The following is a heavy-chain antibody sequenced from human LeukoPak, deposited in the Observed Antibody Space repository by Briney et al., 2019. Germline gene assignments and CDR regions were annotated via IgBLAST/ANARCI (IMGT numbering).Heavy chain of an antibody. CDR1: GFTVSSNY. V-gene: IGHV3-66*01. CDR2: IYRGGST. D-gene: IGHD3-22*01. CDR3: AKDQTLSRGYYHGIDY. J-gene: IGHJ4*02. Sequence: GGSLRLSCAASGFTVSSNYMSWVRQAPGKGLEWVSDIYRGGSTYYADSVKGRFTISRDNSNNTLYLQMNSLRAEDTAVYYCAKDQTLSRGYYHGIDYWGQGTLVTVSS.